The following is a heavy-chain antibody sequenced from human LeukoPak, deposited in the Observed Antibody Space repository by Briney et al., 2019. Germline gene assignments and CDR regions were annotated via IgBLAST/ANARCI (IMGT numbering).Heavy chain of an antibody. CDR1: RYTFTGYY. CDR2: INPNSGGT. CDR3: GRGRGYNYGQESSVVY. J-gene: IGHJ4*02. V-gene: IGHV1-2*02. D-gene: IGHD5-18*01. Sequence: PTVNLSRKASRYTFTGYYMHWVRQAPGQGREGMGWINPNSGGTNSAQKLQGRVTITRHTPIITAYMELSSPRSDDPTGHDCGRGRGYNYGQESSVVYWGGGALVTVSS.